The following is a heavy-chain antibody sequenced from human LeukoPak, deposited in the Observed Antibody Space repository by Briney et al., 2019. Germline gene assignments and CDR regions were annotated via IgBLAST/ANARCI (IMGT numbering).Heavy chain of an antibody. CDR2: INSDGSDT. Sequence: GGSLRLSCAASGFTFSSYWMHWVRQAPGKGLVWVSRINSDGSDTMYADSVKGRFTISRDNAKNTLYLQMNSLRAEDTAVYYCVRQMVGASFDYWGQGTLVTVSS. CDR3: VRQMVGASFDY. D-gene: IGHD1-26*01. CDR1: GFTFSSYW. V-gene: IGHV3-74*03. J-gene: IGHJ4*02.